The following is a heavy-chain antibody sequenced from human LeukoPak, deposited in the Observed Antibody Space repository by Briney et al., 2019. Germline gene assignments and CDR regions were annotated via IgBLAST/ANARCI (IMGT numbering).Heavy chain of an antibody. Sequence: KSGGSLRLSCAASEFTFSSYSMNWVGQAPGKGLEGVSSISTTSSYIYHADSVKGRFTTSRDNARNSLYLQMNSLRAEDTAVYYCARTHSDYDSSGLDYWGQGTLVTVSS. CDR3: ARTHSDYDSSGLDY. J-gene: IGHJ4*02. CDR1: EFTFSSYS. V-gene: IGHV3-21*01. D-gene: IGHD3-22*01. CDR2: ISTTSSYI.